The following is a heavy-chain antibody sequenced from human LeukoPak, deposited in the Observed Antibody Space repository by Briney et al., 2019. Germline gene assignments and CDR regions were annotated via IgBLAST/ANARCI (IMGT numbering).Heavy chain of an antibody. CDR1: GFLVSDNY. CDR3: ARKYCSTTSCLFDN. J-gene: IGHJ4*02. Sequence: GGSLRLSCAASGFLVSDNYMNWVRQAPGKGLQWVSDISSSGTTIYYADSVKGRFTISRDNAKNSLYLQMNSLRAEDTAVYYCARKYCSTTSCLFDNWGQGTLVTVSS. CDR2: ISSSGTTI. V-gene: IGHV3-11*04. D-gene: IGHD2-2*01.